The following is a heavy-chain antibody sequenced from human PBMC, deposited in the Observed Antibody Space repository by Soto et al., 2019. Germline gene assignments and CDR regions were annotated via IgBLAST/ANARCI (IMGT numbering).Heavy chain of an antibody. Sequence: PGGSLRLSCAASVFTFSDYYMSLFRQAPGKGLECVSYISVSGSTIHDADSVKGRFTISRDNAKNSLYLQMNSLRAEDTAVYYCARVGSIAAAGTPEYWGQGTLVTFSS. J-gene: IGHJ4*02. CDR2: ISVSGSTI. D-gene: IGHD6-13*01. V-gene: IGHV3-11*01. CDR3: ARVGSIAAAGTPEY. CDR1: VFTFSDYY.